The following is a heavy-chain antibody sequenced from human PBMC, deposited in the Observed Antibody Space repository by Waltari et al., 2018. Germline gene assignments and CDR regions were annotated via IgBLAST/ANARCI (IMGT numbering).Heavy chain of an antibody. Sequence: QVQLEQSGAEVKKPGSSVKVSGKASGGTFSTFAISWVRQAPGQGLEWMGAIIPLFGTAHYAQKFQGRVTVTADESSSTHYMELSSLRSEDTAVYYCARQKLYFYGLDVWGQGTTVTVSS. CDR3: ARQKLYFYGLDV. CDR1: GGTFSTFA. V-gene: IGHV1-69*01. CDR2: IIPLFGTA. J-gene: IGHJ6*02.